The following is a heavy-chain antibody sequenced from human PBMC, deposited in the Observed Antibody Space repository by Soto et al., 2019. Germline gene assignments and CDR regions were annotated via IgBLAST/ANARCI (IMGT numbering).Heavy chain of an antibody. Sequence: PGGALRLSCAASGFTFSSYAMHWVRQAPGKGLEWVAVISYDGSNKYYADSVKGRFTISRDNSKNTLYLQMNSLRAEDTAVYYCARSDGYNLNYYYGMDVWGQGTTVTVSS. J-gene: IGHJ6*02. CDR3: ARSDGYNLNYYYGMDV. V-gene: IGHV3-30-3*01. D-gene: IGHD2-21*02. CDR2: ISYDGSNK. CDR1: GFTFSSYA.